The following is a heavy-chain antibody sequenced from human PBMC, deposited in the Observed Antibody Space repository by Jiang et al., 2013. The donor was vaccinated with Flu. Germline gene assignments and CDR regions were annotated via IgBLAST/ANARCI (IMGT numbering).Heavy chain of an antibody. CDR3: ARGEDIVVVPATTLYYYYGMDV. CDR2: IIPIFGTA. J-gene: IGHJ6*02. Sequence: GAEVKKPGSSVKVSCKASGGTFSSYAISWVRQAPGQGLEWMGGIIPIFGTANYAQKFQGRVTITADESTSTAYMELSSLRSEDTAVYYCARGEDIVVVPATTLYYYYGMDVWGQGTTVTVSS. V-gene: IGHV1-69*01. CDR1: GGTFSSYA. D-gene: IGHD2-2*01.